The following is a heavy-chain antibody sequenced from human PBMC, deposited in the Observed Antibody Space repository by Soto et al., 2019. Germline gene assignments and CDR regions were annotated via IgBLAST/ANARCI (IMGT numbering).Heavy chain of an antibody. J-gene: IGHJ4*02. Sequence: GGSLRLSCAASGFTFSNAWMSWVRQAPGKGLEWVGRIKSKTDGGTTDYAAPVKGRFTISRDDSKNTLYLQMNSLKTEDTAVYYCTTEIGVLERDGGDYWGQGTLVTVSS. V-gene: IGHV3-15*01. CDR1: GFTFSNAW. CDR3: TTEIGVLERDGGDY. D-gene: IGHD1-1*01. CDR2: IKSKTDGGTT.